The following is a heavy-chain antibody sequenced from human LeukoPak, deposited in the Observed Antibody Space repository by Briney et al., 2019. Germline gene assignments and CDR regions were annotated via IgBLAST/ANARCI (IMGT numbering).Heavy chain of an antibody. CDR2: ISSSSSTI. CDR3: ARDSSYNWNDGYFDY. D-gene: IGHD1-1*01. Sequence: SGGSLRLSCAASGFTFSSYSMNWVRQAPGKGLEWVSYISSSSSTIYYADSVKGRFTISRDNAKNSLYLQMNSLRAEDTAVYYCARDSSYNWNDGYFDYWGQGTLVTVSS. V-gene: IGHV3-48*04. J-gene: IGHJ4*02. CDR1: GFTFSSYS.